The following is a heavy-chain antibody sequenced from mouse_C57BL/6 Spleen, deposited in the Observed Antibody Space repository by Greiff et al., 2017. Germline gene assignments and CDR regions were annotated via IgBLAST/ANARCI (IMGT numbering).Heavy chain of an antibody. V-gene: IGHV1-42*01. CDR2: INPSTGGT. D-gene: IGHD4-1*01. J-gene: IGHJ4*01. CDR3: ARWTSNPYAMDY. Sequence: EVQLQQSGPELVKPGASVKISCKASGYSFTGYYMNWVKQSPEKSLEWIGEINPSTGGTTYNQKFKAKATLTVDKSSSTAYMQLKSLTSEDSAVYYCARWTSNPYAMDYWGQGTSVTVSS. CDR1: GYSFTGYY.